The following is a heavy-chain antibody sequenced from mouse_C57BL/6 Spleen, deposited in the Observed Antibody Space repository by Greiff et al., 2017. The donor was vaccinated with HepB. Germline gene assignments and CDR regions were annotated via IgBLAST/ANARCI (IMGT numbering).Heavy chain of an antibody. Sequence: EVKLVESGGGLVKPGGSLKLSCAASGFTFSSYAMSWVRQTPEKRLEWVATISDGGSYTYYPDNVKGRFTISRDNAKNNLYLQMSHLKSEDTAMYYCARAPYYDYTWFAYWGQGTLVTVSA. CDR1: GFTFSSYA. CDR3: ARAPYYDYTWFAY. J-gene: IGHJ3*01. V-gene: IGHV5-4*03. D-gene: IGHD2-4*01. CDR2: ISDGGSYT.